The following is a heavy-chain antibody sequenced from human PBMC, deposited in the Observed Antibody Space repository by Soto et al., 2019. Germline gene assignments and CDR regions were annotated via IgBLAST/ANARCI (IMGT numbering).Heavy chain of an antibody. D-gene: IGHD6-19*01. CDR1: GCIISRCCNY. Sequence: PSETLPLPYTGSGCIISRCCNYGCRLMQDKGQGLEWIGYIYHGGATNYNASLKSRVTISVDTTKNQFFLKVNSVTAADTALSDCASDSSDRQDYRGQGTPVTVSS. CDR2: IYHGGAT. CDR3: ASDSSDRQDY. J-gene: IGHJ4*01. V-gene: IGHV4-61*01.